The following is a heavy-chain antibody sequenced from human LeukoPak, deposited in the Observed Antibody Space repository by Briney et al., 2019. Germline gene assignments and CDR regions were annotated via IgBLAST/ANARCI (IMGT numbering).Heavy chain of an antibody. J-gene: IGHJ4*02. CDR3: AKSIWYYYDY. CDR2: ISGSGGST. D-gene: IGHD6-13*01. Sequence: GGTLRLSCAASGFTFSSYAMSWVRQAPGKGLEWVSAISGSGGSTYYADSVKGRFTISRDNSKNTLYLQMSSLRAEDTAVYYCAKSIWYYYDYWGQGTLVTVSS. CDR1: GFTFSSYA. V-gene: IGHV3-23*01.